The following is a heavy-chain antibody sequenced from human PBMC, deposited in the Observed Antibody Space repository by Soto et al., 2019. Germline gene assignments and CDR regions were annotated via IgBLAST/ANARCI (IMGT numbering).Heavy chain of an antibody. D-gene: IGHD5-12*01. J-gene: IGHJ4*02. V-gene: IGHV4-4*02. CDR2: IYHSGST. CDR3: ARERDGYNDFDY. CDR1: GGSISSSNW. Sequence: SETLSLTCAVSGGSISSSNWWSWVRQPPGKGLEWIGEIYHSGSTNYNPSLKSRVTISVDKSKNKLSLKLSSVTAADTAVYYCARERDGYNDFDYWGQGTLVTVSS.